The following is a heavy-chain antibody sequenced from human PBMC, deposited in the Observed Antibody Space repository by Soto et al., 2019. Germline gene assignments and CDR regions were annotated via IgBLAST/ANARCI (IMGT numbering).Heavy chain of an antibody. CDR1: GFTFSSYD. D-gene: IGHD4-4*01. V-gene: IGHV3-30-3*01. J-gene: IGHJ2*01. Sequence: QVQLVESGGGVVQPGRSLRLSCAASGFTFSSYDMHWVRQAPGKGLEWVAVISYDGSNKYYADSVKGRFTISRDNSKNTLYLQMNSLRAEVTAVYYCARPLWRNDYNWGYFDLWGRGTLVTVSS. CDR3: ARPLWRNDYNWGYFDL. CDR2: ISYDGSNK.